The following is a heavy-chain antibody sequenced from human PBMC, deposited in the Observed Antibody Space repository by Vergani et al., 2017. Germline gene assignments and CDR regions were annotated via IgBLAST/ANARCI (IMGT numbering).Heavy chain of an antibody. CDR1: GFTLGDYA. J-gene: IGHJ4*02. CDR3: ARHGIGYSSGWYLDY. V-gene: IGHV4-38-2*01. CDR2: IYHSGST. Sequence: VHLVESGGGLVQPGRSLRLSCSGSGFTLGDYAMTWVRQAPGKGLEWIGSIYHSGSTYYNPSLKSRVTISVDTSKNQFSLKLSSVTAADTAVYYCARHGIGYSSGWYLDYWGQGTLVTVSS. D-gene: IGHD6-19*01.